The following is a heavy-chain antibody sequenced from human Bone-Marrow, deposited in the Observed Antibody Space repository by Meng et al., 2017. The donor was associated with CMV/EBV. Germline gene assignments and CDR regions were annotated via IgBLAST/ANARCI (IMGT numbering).Heavy chain of an antibody. V-gene: IGHV4-34*01. CDR1: GGSFSGYY. J-gene: IGHJ4*02. Sequence: GRLQEWGEGLVKPSEPLSLTCAVYGGSFSGYYWSWIRQPPGKGLEWIGEINHSGSTNYNPSLKSRVTISVDTSKNQFSLKLSSVTAADTAVNYCARGVPIYCSSTSCHYPLFDYWGQGTLVTVSS. D-gene: IGHD2-2*01. CDR2: INHSGST. CDR3: ARGVPIYCSSTSCHYPLFDY.